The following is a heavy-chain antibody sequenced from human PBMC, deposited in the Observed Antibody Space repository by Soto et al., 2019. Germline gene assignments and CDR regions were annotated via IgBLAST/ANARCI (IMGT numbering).Heavy chain of an antibody. Sequence: ASVKVSCKASGYTFTNYGLNWVRQAPGQGLEWMGWISAYNGYTNYAQKLQGRVTMTTDTSTSTAYMELRSLRSDDTAVYYCARLYGGYGMGVWGQGTTVTVYS. CDR2: ISAYNGYT. V-gene: IGHV1-18*04. CDR1: GYTFTNYG. CDR3: ARLYGGYGMGV. J-gene: IGHJ6*02. D-gene: IGHD3-3*01.